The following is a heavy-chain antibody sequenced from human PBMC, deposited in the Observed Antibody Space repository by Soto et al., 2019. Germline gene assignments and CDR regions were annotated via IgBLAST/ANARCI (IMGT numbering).Heavy chain of an antibody. CDR2: IYHSGST. D-gene: IGHD1-26*01. J-gene: IGHJ4*01. V-gene: IGHV4-30-2*01. CDR1: EGTSIDLGGC. CDR3: ARAATSFDC. Sequence: VLEGTSIDLGGCCSWIRQPPGKGLEWIGYIYHSGSTYYNPSLKSRVTISVDRSKNQFSLKLSSVTVVDTDEYECARAATSFDCWCHAILVTVSP.